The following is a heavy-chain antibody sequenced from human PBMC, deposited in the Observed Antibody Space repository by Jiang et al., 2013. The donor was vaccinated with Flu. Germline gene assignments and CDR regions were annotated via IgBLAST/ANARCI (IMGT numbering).Heavy chain of an antibody. V-gene: IGHV3-30-3*01. CDR2: ISYDGSNK. Sequence: AVISYDGSNKYYADSVKGRIHHLQRQFQNTLYLQMNSLRAEDTAVYYCARDFNYQQLVYFDYWGQGTLVAVSS. CDR3: ARDFNYQQLVYFDY. J-gene: IGHJ4*02. D-gene: IGHD6-13*01.